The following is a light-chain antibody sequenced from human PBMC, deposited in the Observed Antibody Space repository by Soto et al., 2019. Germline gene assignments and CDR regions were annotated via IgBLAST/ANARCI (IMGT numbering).Light chain of an antibody. V-gene: IGLV2-14*01. CDR3: SSYTGINTFV. CDR1: SSDVGGYEY. CDR2: EVT. J-gene: IGLJ1*01. Sequence: QSVLTQPASVSGSPGQSITISCTGTSSDVGGYEYVSWYQQHPGKAPKLMIYEVTNRPSGVSNRFSGSKSGNTASLTISGLQTEDEADYYCSSYTGINTFVFGTGTKVTVL.